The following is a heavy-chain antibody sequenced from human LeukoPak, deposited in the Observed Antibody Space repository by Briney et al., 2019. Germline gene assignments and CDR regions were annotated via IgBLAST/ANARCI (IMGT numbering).Heavy chain of an antibody. Sequence: GGSLRLSCAASGFTFSSYAMTWVRQAPGKGLEWVSGISGGGGNTYYADSVKGRFTISRDNSKNMLYLQMNSLRAEDTAVYYCVKGRISEDGLDFWGQGTLVTVSS. J-gene: IGHJ4*02. CDR2: ISGGGGNT. CDR1: GFTFSSYA. CDR3: VKGRISEDGLDF. D-gene: IGHD6-13*01. V-gene: IGHV3-23*01.